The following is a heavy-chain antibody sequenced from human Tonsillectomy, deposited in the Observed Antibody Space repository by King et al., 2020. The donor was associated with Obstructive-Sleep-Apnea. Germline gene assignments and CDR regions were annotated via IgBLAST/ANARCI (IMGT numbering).Heavy chain of an antibody. J-gene: IGHJ4*02. CDR2: IYYSGST. CDR1: GGSISSYY. V-gene: IGHV4-59*01. Sequence: QLQESGPGLVKPSETLSLTCTVSGGSISSYYWSWIRQPPGKGLEWIGYIYYSGSTNYNPSLKSRVTISVDTSKNQFSLKLSSVTASDTAGYYCARAASSSLDYWGQGTLVTVSS. CDR3: ARAASSSLDY. D-gene: IGHD6-6*01.